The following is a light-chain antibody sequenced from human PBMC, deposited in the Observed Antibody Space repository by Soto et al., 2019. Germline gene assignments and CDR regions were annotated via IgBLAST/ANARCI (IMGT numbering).Light chain of an antibody. CDR1: QSVSNN. J-gene: IGKJ1*01. CDR2: GAS. CDR3: QHQSNWPRA. Sequence: EIVMTQSPATLSVSPGERATLSCRASQSVSNNLAWYQQKPGQAPRLLIHGASTRATGIPARVSGSGSGTEFTLTISSLQSEDFAVYYCQHQSNWPRAFGQGSKVEIK. V-gene: IGKV3-15*01.